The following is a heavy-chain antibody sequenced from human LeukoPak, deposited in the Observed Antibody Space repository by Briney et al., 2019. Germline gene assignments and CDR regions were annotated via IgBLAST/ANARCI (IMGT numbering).Heavy chain of an antibody. CDR1: GYTFTSYA. CDR3: ARVTFGGVRGVIITIDY. CDR2: INTNTGNP. Sequence: VASVKVSCKASGYTFTSYAMNWVRQAPGQGLEWMGWINTNTGNPTYAQGFTGRFVFSLDTSVSTAYPQISSLKAEDTAVYYCARVTFGGVRGVIITIDYWGQGTLVTVSS. J-gene: IGHJ4*02. V-gene: IGHV7-4-1*02. D-gene: IGHD3-10*01.